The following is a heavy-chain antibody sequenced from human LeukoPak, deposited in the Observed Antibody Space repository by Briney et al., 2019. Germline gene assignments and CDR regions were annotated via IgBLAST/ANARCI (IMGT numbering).Heavy chain of an antibody. CDR3: ARSSDEAYYYYMDV. V-gene: IGHV1-69*05. CDR2: IIPIFGTA. J-gene: IGHJ6*03. D-gene: IGHD2-2*01. Sequence: GASVKVSCKASGGAFSSYAISWVRQAPGQGLEWMGGIIPIFGTANYAQKFQGRVTITTDESTSTAYMELSSLRSEDTAVYYCARSSDEAYYYYMDVWGKGTTVTVSS. CDR1: GGAFSSYA.